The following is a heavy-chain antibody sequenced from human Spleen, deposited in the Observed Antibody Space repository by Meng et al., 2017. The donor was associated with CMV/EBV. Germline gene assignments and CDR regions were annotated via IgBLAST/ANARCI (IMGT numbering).Heavy chain of an antibody. CDR1: GYTFTSYG. D-gene: IGHD3-10*01. CDR2: ISAYNGNT. V-gene: IGHV1-18*01. Sequence: CKASGYTFTSYGISWVRQAPGQGLEWMRWISAYNGNTNYAQKLQGRVTMTTDTSTSTAYMELRSLRSDDTAVYYCARVPITMVGWFDPWGQGTLVTVSS. J-gene: IGHJ5*02. CDR3: ARVPITMVGWFDP.